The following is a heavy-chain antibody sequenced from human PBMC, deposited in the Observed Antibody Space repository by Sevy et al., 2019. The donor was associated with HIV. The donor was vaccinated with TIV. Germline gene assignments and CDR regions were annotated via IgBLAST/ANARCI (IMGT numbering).Heavy chain of an antibody. Sequence: GGSLRLSCAASGFTFSSYVMSWVRQAPGNGLEWVSGVTTSGNTYYADSVKGRFTISRDNSKDTLFLQMNSLTAEDTAVYYCAKVAVAGSVRVAAFDISGQGTLVTVSS. CDR2: VTTSGNT. CDR1: GFTFSSYV. V-gene: IGHV3-23*01. CDR3: AKVAVAGSVRVAAFDI. J-gene: IGHJ3*02. D-gene: IGHD6-19*01.